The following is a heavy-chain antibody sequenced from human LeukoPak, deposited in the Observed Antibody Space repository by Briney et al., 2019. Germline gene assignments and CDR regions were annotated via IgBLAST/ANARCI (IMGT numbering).Heavy chain of an antibody. CDR3: ARGYATDYGDGYYFDY. CDR1: GGSISSYY. J-gene: IGHJ4*02. Sequence: SETLSLTCTVSGGSISSYYWSWIRQPPGKGLEWIGYIYHSGSTYYNPSLKSRVTISVDRSKNQFSLKLSSVTAADTAVYYCARGYATDYGDGYYFDYWGQGTLVTVSS. CDR2: IYHSGST. V-gene: IGHV4-59*12. D-gene: IGHD4-17*01.